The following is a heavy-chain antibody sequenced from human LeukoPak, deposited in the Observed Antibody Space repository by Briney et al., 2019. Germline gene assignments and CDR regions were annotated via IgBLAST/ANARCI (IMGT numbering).Heavy chain of an antibody. V-gene: IGHV4-4*09. CDR1: GGSISSYH. D-gene: IGHD3-9*01. CDR3: ARRSILSGYGHFDC. J-gene: IGHJ4*02. CDR2: IYTSGST. Sequence: SETLSLTCTVSGGSISSYHWSWIRQPPGKGLEWIGYIYTSGSTNYNPSLKSRVTISVDTSKNQFSLKLNSVTAADTAVYYCARRSILSGYGHFDCWGQGTLVTVSS.